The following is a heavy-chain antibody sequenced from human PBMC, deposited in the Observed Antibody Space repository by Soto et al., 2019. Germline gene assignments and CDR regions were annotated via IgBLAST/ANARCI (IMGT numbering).Heavy chain of an antibody. CDR3: TRGVSGAARRYYYYYGMDV. D-gene: IGHD6-6*01. CDR2: IRSKAYGGTT. CDR1: GFTFGDYA. V-gene: IGHV3-49*03. J-gene: IGHJ6*02. Sequence: PGGSLRLSCTASGFTFGDYAMSWFRQAPGKGLEWVGFIRSKAYGGTTEYAASVKGRFTISRDDSKSIAYLQMNSLKTEDTAVYYCTRGVSGAARRYYYYYGMDVWGQGTTVTVSS.